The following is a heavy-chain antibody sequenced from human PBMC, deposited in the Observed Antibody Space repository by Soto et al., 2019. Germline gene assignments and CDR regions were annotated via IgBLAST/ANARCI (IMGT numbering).Heavy chain of an antibody. CDR3: ARDKITGLFDY. J-gene: IGHJ4*02. CDR2: INHSGST. Sequence: SEPLRHTRGVDGGYFGGYCWTWIRQPPGTGLEWIGEINHSGSTNYNPSLKSRVTISVDTSKSQFSLKLTSVTAADTAVYYCARDKITGLFDYWGQGTLVTVTS. CDR1: GGYFGGYC. D-gene: IGHD3-10*01. V-gene: IGHV4-34*01.